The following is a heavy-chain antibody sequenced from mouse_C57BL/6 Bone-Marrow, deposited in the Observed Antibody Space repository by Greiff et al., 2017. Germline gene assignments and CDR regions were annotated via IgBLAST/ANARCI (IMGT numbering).Heavy chain of an antibody. CDR3: AREGGDRSGYPAWFAY. CDR2: IDPSDSDT. D-gene: IGHD3-2*02. V-gene: IGHV1-69*01. Sequence: VQLQQPGAELVMPGASVKLSCKASGYNFTSYWMHWVKQRPGQGLEWIGEIDPSDSDTNYTQKFKGKATLTVDKSSSTAYMQLSSLTSEDSAVYYCAREGGDRSGYPAWFAYWGQGTLVTVSA. J-gene: IGHJ3*01. CDR1: GYNFTSYW.